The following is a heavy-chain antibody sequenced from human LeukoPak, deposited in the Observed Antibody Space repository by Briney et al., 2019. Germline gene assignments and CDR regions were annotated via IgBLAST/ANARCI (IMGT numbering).Heavy chain of an antibody. CDR1: GYTFPGYY. D-gene: IGHD5-12*01. CDR2: INPKSGNT. Sequence: ASVKVSCKASGYTFPGYYIHWVRQAPGQGLEWMGRINPKSGNTNYAQKFQGRVTVSRDTSISTTYLELNTLTSDDTAVYYCVRGYSGYDLKFDPWGQGTLVTVSS. CDR3: VRGYSGYDLKFDP. J-gene: IGHJ5*02. V-gene: IGHV1-2*06.